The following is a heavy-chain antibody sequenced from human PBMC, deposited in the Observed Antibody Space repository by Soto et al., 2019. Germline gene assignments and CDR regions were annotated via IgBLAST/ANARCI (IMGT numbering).Heavy chain of an antibody. CDR3: AREGAGYSSSWYPRGHYYYGMDV. CDR2: IYYSGST. Sequence: SETLSLTCTVSGGAIVSYYWTFIRHPPCKGLEWIVYIYYSGSTNYNPSLKSRVTISVDTSKNQFSLKLSSVTAADTAVYYCAREGAGYSSSWYPRGHYYYGMDVWGQGTTVTVSS. J-gene: IGHJ6*02. V-gene: IGHV4-59*01. CDR1: GGAIVSYY. D-gene: IGHD6-13*01.